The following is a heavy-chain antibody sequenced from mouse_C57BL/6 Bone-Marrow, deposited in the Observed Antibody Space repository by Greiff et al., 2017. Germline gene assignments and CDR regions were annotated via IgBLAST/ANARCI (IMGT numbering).Heavy chain of an antibody. V-gene: IGHV1-80*01. CDR3: AREDYYYGLDY. D-gene: IGHD1-1*01. J-gene: IGHJ2*01. CDR2: IYPGDGDT. Sequence: LQQSGASVKISCKASGYAFSSYWMNWVKQRPGKGLERIGQIYPGDGDTNYNGKFKGKATLTADKSSSTAYMQLSSLTSEDSAVYFCAREDYYYGLDYWGQGTTLTVSS. CDR1: GYAFSSYW.